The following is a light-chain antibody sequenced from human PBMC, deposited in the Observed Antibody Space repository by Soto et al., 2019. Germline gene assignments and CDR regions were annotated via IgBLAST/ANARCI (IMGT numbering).Light chain of an antibody. V-gene: IGLV2-14*01. J-gene: IGLJ1*01. CDR2: DVS. Sequence: QSALTQPASVSGAPGQSITISCTGTRSDVGGYNFVSWYQQHPGKAPKLMIYDVSNRPSGVSNRFSGSKSGNTASLTISGLQAEDEADYYCSSYRSSSTGVFGTVTKLTVL. CDR3: SSYRSSSTGV. CDR1: RSDVGGYNF.